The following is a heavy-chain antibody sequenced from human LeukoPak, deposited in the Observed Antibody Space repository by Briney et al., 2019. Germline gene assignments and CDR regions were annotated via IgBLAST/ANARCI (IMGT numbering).Heavy chain of an antibody. CDR3: ARDLDGYDFWSGPPDY. Sequence: VGSLRLSCAASGFTFSSYSMNWVRQAPGKGLEWVSSISSSSYIYYADSVKGRFTISRDNAKNSLYLQMNSLRAEDTAVYYCARDLDGYDFWSGPPDYWGQGTLVTVSS. V-gene: IGHV3-21*01. J-gene: IGHJ4*02. CDR2: ISSSSYI. CDR1: GFTFSSYS. D-gene: IGHD3-3*01.